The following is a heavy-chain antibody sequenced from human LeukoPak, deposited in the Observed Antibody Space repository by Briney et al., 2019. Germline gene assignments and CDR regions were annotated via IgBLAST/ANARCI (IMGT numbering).Heavy chain of an antibody. J-gene: IGHJ4*02. CDR1: GYSISSGYY. V-gene: IGHV4-38-2*01. D-gene: IGHD3-16*02. CDR3: ARDKDDYVWGTYRW. CDR2: IYHTGST. Sequence: PSETLSLTCAVSGYSISSGYYWGWVRQAPGKGLEWIGRIYHTGSTDYNPSLKSRLTISVDMSKNQFSLNLRSVTAADTAVYYCARDKDDYVWGTYRWWGQGMLVTVSS.